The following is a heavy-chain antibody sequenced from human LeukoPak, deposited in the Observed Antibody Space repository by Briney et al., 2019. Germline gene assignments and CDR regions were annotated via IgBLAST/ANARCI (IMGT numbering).Heavy chain of an antibody. CDR1: GFTFSSYG. CDR2: IWYDGSNK. D-gene: IGHD3-22*01. J-gene: IGHJ4*02. V-gene: IGHV3-33*01. CDR3: ARDDSSGYYHFDY. Sequence: GRSLRLSCAASGFTFSSYGMHWVRQAPGKGLEWVAVIWYDGSNKYYADSVKGRFTISRGNSKNTLYLQMNSLRAEDTAVYYCARDDSSGYYHFDYWGQGTLVTVSS.